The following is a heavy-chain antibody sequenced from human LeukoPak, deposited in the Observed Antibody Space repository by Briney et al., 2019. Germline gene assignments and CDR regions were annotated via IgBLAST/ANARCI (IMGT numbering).Heavy chain of an antibody. J-gene: IGHJ3*02. V-gene: IGHV1-2*06. D-gene: IGHD4-17*01. Sequence: GASVEVSCKASAYTFTSYYMHWVRQAPGQGLEWMGRINPNSGGTNYAQKFQGRVTMTRDTSISTAYMELSRLRSDDTAVYYCARDHGDYVPFDIWGKGTMVTVSS. CDR1: AYTFTSYY. CDR3: ARDHGDYVPFDI. CDR2: INPNSGGT.